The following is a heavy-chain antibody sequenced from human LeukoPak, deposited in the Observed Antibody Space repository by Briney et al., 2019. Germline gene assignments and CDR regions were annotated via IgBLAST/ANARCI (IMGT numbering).Heavy chain of an antibody. J-gene: IGHJ6*02. CDR1: GGSISSYY. Sequence: SETLSLTCTVSGGSISSYYWSWIRQPPGKGLEWIGYIYYSGSTNYNPSFKSRVTISVDTSKNQFSLKLSSVTAADTAVYYCARRPRNAGSSWVSYYYGMDVWGQGTTVTVSS. V-gene: IGHV4-59*08. CDR3: ARRPRNAGSSWVSYYYGMDV. CDR2: IYYSGST. D-gene: IGHD6-13*01.